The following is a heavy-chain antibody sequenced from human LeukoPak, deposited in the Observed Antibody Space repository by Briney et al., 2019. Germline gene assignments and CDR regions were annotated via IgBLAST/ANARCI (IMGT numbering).Heavy chain of an antibody. CDR2: IIPIFGTA. J-gene: IGHJ4*02. CDR1: GGTFSIYA. Sequence: ASVKVSCKASGGTFSIYAISWVRQAPGQGLEGMGGIIPIFGTANYAQKFQGRVTITADKSTSTAYMELSSLRSEDTAVYYCARDTVAGSSWGQGTLVTVSS. D-gene: IGHD4-23*01. CDR3: ARDTVAGSS. V-gene: IGHV1-69*06.